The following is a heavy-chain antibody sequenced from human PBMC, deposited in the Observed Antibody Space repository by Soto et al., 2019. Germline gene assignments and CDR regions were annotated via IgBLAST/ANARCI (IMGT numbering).Heavy chain of an antibody. J-gene: IGHJ4*02. D-gene: IGHD3-9*01. CDR1: GGTFTSYT. Sequence: QVQLVQSGAEVQKPGSSVKVSCRLSGGTFTSYTITWVRQAPGQGLEWMGRIIPIFNEANYAQKFQGRVTITADESSSTAYMELTSLKHEDTAVYYCARILTDGVDYWGQGTLVTVSS. CDR2: IIPIFNEA. V-gene: IGHV1-69*02. CDR3: ARILTDGVDY.